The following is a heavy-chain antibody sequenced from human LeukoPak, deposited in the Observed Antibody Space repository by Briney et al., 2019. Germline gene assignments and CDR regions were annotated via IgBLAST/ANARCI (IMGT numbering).Heavy chain of an antibody. V-gene: IGHV3-7*01. CDR3: ARDGYSGSYRALYY. CDR1: GFTFSSYW. Sequence: PGGSLRLSCAASGFTFSSYWMSWVRQAPGKGLEWVANIKQDGSEKYYVDSVKGRFTISRDNAKNSLYLQMNSLRAEDTAVYYCARDGYSGSYRALYYWGQGTLATVSS. D-gene: IGHD1-26*01. J-gene: IGHJ4*02. CDR2: IKQDGSEK.